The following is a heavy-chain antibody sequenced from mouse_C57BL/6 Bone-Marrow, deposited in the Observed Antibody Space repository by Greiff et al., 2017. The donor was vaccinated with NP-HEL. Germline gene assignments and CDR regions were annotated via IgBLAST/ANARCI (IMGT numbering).Heavy chain of an antibody. CDR3: ARKGAAQVCAY. Sequence: QVQLQQPGAELVMPGASVKLSCKASGYTFTSYWMHWVKQRPGQGLEWIGEIDPSDSYTNYNQKFKGKSTLTVDKSSSTAYMQLSSLTSEDSAVYYCARKGAAQVCAYWGQGTLVTVSA. V-gene: IGHV1-69*01. CDR1: GYTFTSYW. J-gene: IGHJ3*01. CDR2: IDPSDSYT. D-gene: IGHD3-2*02.